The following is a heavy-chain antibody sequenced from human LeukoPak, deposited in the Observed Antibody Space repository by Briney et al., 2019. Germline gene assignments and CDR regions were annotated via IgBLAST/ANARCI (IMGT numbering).Heavy chain of an antibody. Sequence: SETLSLTCTVSGGSISSYYWSWIRQPAGKGLEWIGRIYTSGSTNYNPSLKSRVTMSVDTSNNQFSLKLSSVTAADTAVYYCARDLSGSSSSWYNGMDVWGQGTTVTVSS. CDR1: GGSISSYY. V-gene: IGHV4-4*07. J-gene: IGHJ6*02. CDR2: IYTSGST. D-gene: IGHD6-13*01. CDR3: ARDLSGSSSSWYNGMDV.